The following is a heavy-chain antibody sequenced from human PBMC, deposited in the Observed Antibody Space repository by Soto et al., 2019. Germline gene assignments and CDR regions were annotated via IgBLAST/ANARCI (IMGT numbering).Heavy chain of an antibody. CDR1: GGSLSSGGYY. CDR3: ARARHYYGSGSPLYYFDY. J-gene: IGHJ4*02. Sequence: PSETLSLTCTVSGGSLSSGGYYWSWIRQHPGKGLEWIGYIYYSGSTYYNPSLKSRVTISVDTSKNQFSLKLSSVTAADTAVYYCARARHYYGSGSPLYYFDYWGQGTLVTVSS. CDR2: IYYSGST. V-gene: IGHV4-31*03. D-gene: IGHD3-10*01.